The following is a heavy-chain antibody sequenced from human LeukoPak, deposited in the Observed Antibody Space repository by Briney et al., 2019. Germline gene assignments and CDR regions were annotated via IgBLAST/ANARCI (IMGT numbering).Heavy chain of an antibody. Sequence: PSETLSLTCTVSGGSISSGSYYWSWIRQPPGKGLEWIGYIYYSGSTNYNSSLKSRVTISVDTSKNQFSLKLSSVTAADTAVYYCAEMATTRGWYFDLWGRGTLVTVSS. J-gene: IGHJ2*01. CDR1: GGSISSGSYY. CDR2: IYYSGST. V-gene: IGHV4-61*01. CDR3: AEMATTRGWYFDL. D-gene: IGHD5-24*01.